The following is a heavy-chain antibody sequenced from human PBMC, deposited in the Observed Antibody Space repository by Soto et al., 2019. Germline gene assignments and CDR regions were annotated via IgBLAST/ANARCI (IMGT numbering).Heavy chain of an antibody. CDR3: ARDLSLATVTSWPYFDY. J-gene: IGHJ4*02. D-gene: IGHD4-17*01. CDR2: ISSSSSYI. Sequence: GGSLRLSCAASGFTFSSYSMNWVRQAPGKGLEWVSSISSSSSYIYYADSVKGRFTISRDNAKNSLYLQMNSLRAEDTAVYYCARDLSLATVTSWPYFDYWGQGTLVTVSS. V-gene: IGHV3-21*01. CDR1: GFTFSSYS.